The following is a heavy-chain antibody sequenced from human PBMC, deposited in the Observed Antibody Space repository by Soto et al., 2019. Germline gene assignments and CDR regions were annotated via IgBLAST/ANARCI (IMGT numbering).Heavy chain of an antibody. Sequence: PGGSLRLSCAASGFTVSSNYMSWVRQAPGKGLEWVSVIYSGGSTYYADSVKGRFTISRDNSKNTLYLQMNSLRAEDTAVYYCARYSYDYYGMDVWGQGTTVTVS. V-gene: IGHV3-53*01. CDR2: IYSGGST. D-gene: IGHD5-18*01. J-gene: IGHJ6*02. CDR3: ARYSYDYYGMDV. CDR1: GFTVSSNY.